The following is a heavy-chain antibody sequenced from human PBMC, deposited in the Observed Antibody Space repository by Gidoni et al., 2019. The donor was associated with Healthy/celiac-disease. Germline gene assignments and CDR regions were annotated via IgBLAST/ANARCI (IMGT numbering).Heavy chain of an antibody. CDR2: INHSGST. V-gene: IGHV4-34*01. D-gene: IGHD6-13*01. J-gene: IGHJ4*02. Sequence: QVPLQQWGAGLLKPSETLSLTCAVYGGSFSGYYWSWIRQPPGKGLEWIGEINHSGSTNYNPSLKSRVTISVDTSKNQFSLKLSSVTAADTAVYYCARGRAAAGYDYWGQGTLVTVSS. CDR3: ARGRAAAGYDY. CDR1: GGSFSGYY.